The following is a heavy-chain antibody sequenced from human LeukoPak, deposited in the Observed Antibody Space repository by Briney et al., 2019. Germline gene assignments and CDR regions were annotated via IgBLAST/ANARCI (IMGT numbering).Heavy chain of an antibody. Sequence: SGTLSLTCTVSGGSISSGGYYWSWIRQHPGKGLEWIGYIYYSGSTYYNPSLKSRVTISVDTSKNQFSLKLSSVTAADTAVYYCARASTGGSYYNIHFDYWGQGTLVTVSS. J-gene: IGHJ4*02. CDR2: IYYSGST. V-gene: IGHV4-31*03. D-gene: IGHD3-10*01. CDR3: ARASTGGSYYNIHFDY. CDR1: GGSISSGGYY.